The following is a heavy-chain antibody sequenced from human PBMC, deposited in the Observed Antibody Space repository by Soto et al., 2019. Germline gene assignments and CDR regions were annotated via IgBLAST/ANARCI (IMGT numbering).Heavy chain of an antibody. V-gene: IGHV4-31*03. D-gene: IGHD1-26*01. Sequence: QVQLQESGPGLVKPSQTQSLTCTVAGGSISRGGYYWSWIRQHPGKGLEWIGYIYYSGSTYYKPSLKSRVTISVDTSKNQFSLKLSSVTAADTAVYYCARDEGGTTAIGGWGQGTLVTVSS. CDR1: GGSISRGGYY. CDR2: IYYSGST. J-gene: IGHJ4*02. CDR3: ARDEGGTTAIGG.